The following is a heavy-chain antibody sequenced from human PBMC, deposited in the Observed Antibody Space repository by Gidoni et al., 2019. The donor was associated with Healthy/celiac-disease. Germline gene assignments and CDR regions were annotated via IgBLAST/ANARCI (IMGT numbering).Heavy chain of an antibody. CDR2: ISSSSSTI. CDR3: APSVVVKGFDY. V-gene: IGHV3-48*01. Sequence: EVQLVESGGGLVQPGGSLRLSCAASVFTFSSYSMNWVRQAPGKGLEWVSYISSSSSTIYYADSVKGRFTISRDNAKNSLYLQMNSLRAEDTAVYYCAPSVVVKGFDYWGQGTLVTVSS. CDR1: VFTFSSYS. J-gene: IGHJ4*02. D-gene: IGHD3-22*01.